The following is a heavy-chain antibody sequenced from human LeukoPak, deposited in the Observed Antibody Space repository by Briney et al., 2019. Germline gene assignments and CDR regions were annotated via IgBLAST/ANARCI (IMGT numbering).Heavy chain of an antibody. V-gene: IGHV1-69*05. CDR2: VIPIFHTT. D-gene: IGHD3-22*01. CDR1: GGTFSSYA. CDR3: ARDIPGSSGYFNDAFDM. Sequence: ASVKVSCKASGGTFSSYAISWVRQAPGQGLEWMGRVIPIFHTTNYAQKFQGRVTITTEQSMSTAYVELSSLRSEDTAVYYCARDIPGSSGYFNDAFDMWGQGTMVTVSS. J-gene: IGHJ3*02.